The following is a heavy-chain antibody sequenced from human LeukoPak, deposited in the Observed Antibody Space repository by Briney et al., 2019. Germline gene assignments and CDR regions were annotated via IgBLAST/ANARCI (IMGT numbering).Heavy chain of an antibody. D-gene: IGHD3/OR15-3a*01. CDR1: GFTFSSDG. J-gene: IGHJ4*02. CDR2: IRYDGTDK. V-gene: IGHV3-30*02. Sequence: GGSLRLSCGASGFTFSSDGMHWVRQAPGMGLEWVAFIRYDGTDKNYADSVKGRFTVSRDNSKNTMYLQMNSLRGEDTAVYYCAKGLDWSADYWGQGTLVTVSS. CDR3: AKGLDWSADY.